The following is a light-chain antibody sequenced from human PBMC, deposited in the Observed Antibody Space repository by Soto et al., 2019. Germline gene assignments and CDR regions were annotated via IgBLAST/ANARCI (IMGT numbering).Light chain of an antibody. CDR2: EVS. J-gene: IGLJ1*01. CDR3: SSYTSSSIDYV. CDR1: SSDVGGYNY. Sequence: QSALTQPASVSGSPGQSITISCTGTSSDVGGYNYVSWYQQQPGKAPKLMIYEVSNRPSGVSNRFSGSNSGNTASLTISGLQAEDEADYYCSSYTSSSIDYVFGTGTKVTVL. V-gene: IGLV2-14*01.